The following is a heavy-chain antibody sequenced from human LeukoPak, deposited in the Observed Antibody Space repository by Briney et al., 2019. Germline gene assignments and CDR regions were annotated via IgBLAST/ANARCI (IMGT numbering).Heavy chain of an antibody. CDR2: ISSSGSTI. CDR1: GFTFSSYE. Sequence: GGSLRLSCAASGFTFSSYEMNWVRQAPGKGLEWGSYISSSGSTIYYADSVKGRFTISRDNAKNSLCLQMNSLGAEYTAVYYCAISYIAISGIDYWGQGTLVTVSS. D-gene: IGHD3-9*01. J-gene: IGHJ4*02. V-gene: IGHV3-48*03. CDR3: AISYIAISGIDY.